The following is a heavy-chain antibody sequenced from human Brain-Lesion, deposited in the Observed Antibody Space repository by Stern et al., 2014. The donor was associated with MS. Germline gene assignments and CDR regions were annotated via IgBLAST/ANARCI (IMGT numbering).Heavy chain of an antibody. CDR1: GYTLTELS. D-gene: IGHD1-26*01. Sequence: QVQLGQSGAEVKKPGASVKVSCKVSGYTLTELSMHWVRQAPRKGLEWMGGFDPEDGETIYAQKFQGRVTMTEDTSTDTAYMELSSLRSEDTAVYYGATLSPGAGGNYYRHFDYWGQGTLVTVSS. CDR3: ATLSPGAGGNYYRHFDY. J-gene: IGHJ4*02. CDR2: FDPEDGET. V-gene: IGHV1-24*01.